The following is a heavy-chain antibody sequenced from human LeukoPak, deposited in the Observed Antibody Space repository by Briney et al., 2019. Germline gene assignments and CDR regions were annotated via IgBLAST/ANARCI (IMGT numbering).Heavy chain of an antibody. D-gene: IGHD6-19*01. J-gene: IGHJ6*02. CDR3: ARDTAVAGRGLYYYFAMDV. V-gene: IGHV3-23*01. Sequence: PGGSLRLSCTASGFTFSSYAMSWVRQAPGKGLEWVSAITYSGDDTYYADSVKGRFTISRDNSKTTVYLQMNSLRVEDTAVYYCARDTAVAGRGLYYYFAMDVWGQGTTVTVSS. CDR1: GFTFSSYA. CDR2: ITYSGDDT.